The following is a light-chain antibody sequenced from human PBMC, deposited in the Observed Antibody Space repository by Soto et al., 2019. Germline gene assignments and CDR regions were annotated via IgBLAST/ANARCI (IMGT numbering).Light chain of an antibody. Sequence: EIVMTQSPATLSVSPGERVTLSCRASQSVYSNLAWYKQKPGQAPRLLIHGSFTRATGIPARFSGSGSETEFTLTISSLQSEDFAVYYCQQFNQWPLTFGGGTKVEIK. CDR3: QQFNQWPLT. CDR1: QSVYSN. V-gene: IGKV3-15*01. CDR2: GSF. J-gene: IGKJ4*01.